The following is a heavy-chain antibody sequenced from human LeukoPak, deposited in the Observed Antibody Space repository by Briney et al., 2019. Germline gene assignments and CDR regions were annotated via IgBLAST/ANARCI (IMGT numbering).Heavy chain of an antibody. CDR2: IAYDGSNK. D-gene: IGHD3-22*01. J-gene: IGHJ6*02. CDR1: GFAFSTYG. CDR3: AKGATMIVRGGMDV. Sequence: GGSLRLSCAASGFAFSTYGMHWVRQAPGKGLEWVAVIAYDGSNKYYGDSVKGRFTISRDNPKNTLYLQMDSLRAEDTAVYYCAKGATMIVRGGMDVWGQGTTVTVSS. V-gene: IGHV3-30*18.